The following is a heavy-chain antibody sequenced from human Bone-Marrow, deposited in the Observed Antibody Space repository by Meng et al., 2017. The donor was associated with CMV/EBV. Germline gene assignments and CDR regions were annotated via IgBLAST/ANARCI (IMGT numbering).Heavy chain of an antibody. J-gene: IGHJ5*02. CDR1: GGTFSSYA. CDR2: IIPILGIA. Sequence: SVKVSCKASGGTFSSYAISWVRQAPGQGLEWMGGIIPILGIANYAQKFQGRVTITADKSTSTAYMELSSLRSEDTAVYYCARKKAAGTDLGWFDPWGQGTLVPVSS. D-gene: IGHD6-13*01. CDR3: ARKKAAGTDLGWFDP. V-gene: IGHV1-69*10.